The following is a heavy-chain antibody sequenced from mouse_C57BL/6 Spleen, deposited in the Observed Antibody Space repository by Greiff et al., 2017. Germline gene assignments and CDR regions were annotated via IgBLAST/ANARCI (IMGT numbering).Heavy chain of an antibody. D-gene: IGHD4-1*01. CDR3: ARRLGRGDY. Sequence: QVHVKQPGAELVKPGASVKLSCKASGYTFTSYWMQWVKQRPGQGLEWIGEIDPSDSYTNYNQKFKGKATLTVDTSSSTAYMQLSSLTSEDSAVYYCARRLGRGDYWGQGTTLTVSS. J-gene: IGHJ2*01. V-gene: IGHV1-50*01. CDR1: GYTFTSYW. CDR2: IDPSDSYT.